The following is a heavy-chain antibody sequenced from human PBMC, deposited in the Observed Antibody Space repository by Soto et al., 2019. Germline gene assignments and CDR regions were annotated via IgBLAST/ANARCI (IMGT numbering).Heavy chain of an antibody. J-gene: IGHJ4*02. V-gene: IGHV4-38-2*01. CDR1: GYSISSGYY. D-gene: IGHD6-13*01. CDR2: TYYGASS. CDR3: VRVAGSASWYETDS. Sequence: SETLSLTCAVSGYSISSGYYWGWIRQPPGKGLEWLGTTYYGASSYYNPSLRSRITILLDASTNQLPLKLSSVTAADTAVYFCVRVAGSASWYETDSWGQGILVTVSS.